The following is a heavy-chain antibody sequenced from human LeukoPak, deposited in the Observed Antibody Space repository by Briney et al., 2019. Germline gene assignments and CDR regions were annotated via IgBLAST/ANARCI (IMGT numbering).Heavy chain of an antibody. Sequence: SVKASCKASGYTFTGYYMHWVRQAPGQGLEWMGWINPNSGGTNYAQKFQGRVTMTRDTSISTAYMELSRLRPDDTAVYYCARSLDFGVVPGGWFDPWGQGTLVTVSS. CDR1: GYTFTGYY. D-gene: IGHD3-3*01. CDR2: INPNSGGT. V-gene: IGHV1-2*02. CDR3: ARSLDFGVVPGGWFDP. J-gene: IGHJ5*02.